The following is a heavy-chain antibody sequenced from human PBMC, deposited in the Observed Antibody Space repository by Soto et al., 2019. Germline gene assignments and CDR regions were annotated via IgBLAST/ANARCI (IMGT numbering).Heavy chain of an antibody. CDR1: GYTFTSYG. Sequence: ASVKVSCKASGYTFTSYGISWVRQAPGQGLEWMGWISAYNGNTNYAQKLQGRVTMTTDTSTSTAYMELRSLRSDDTAVYYCARDKTDILAGYTYYYCYYGMDVWGQGTTVTVSS. J-gene: IGHJ6*02. CDR2: ISAYNGNT. CDR3: ARDKTDILAGYTYYYCYYGMDV. D-gene: IGHD3-9*01. V-gene: IGHV1-18*01.